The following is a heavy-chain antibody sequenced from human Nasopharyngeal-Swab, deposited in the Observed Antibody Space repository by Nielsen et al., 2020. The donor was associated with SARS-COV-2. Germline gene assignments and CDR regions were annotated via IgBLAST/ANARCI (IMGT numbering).Heavy chain of an antibody. D-gene: IGHD6-13*01. CDR2: IKQDGRET. J-gene: IGHJ6*02. V-gene: IGHV3-7*01. CDR3: ARDLGYVSPGGYFYYQGMDV. Sequence: GESLKISCAASGFTFSTYWMSWVRQAPGNGLEWVANIKQDGRETYYVGSVRGRFTISRDNADNSLYLPMNSLRAEDTALYYCARDLGYVSPGGYFYYQGMDVWGPGTTVTVSS. CDR1: GFTFSTYW.